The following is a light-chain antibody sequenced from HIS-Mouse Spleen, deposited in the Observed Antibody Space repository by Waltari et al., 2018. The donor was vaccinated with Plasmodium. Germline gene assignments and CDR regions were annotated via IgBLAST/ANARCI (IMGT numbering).Light chain of an antibody. CDR2: DVS. CDR1: SSDVGGYNY. Sequence: QSALTQPASVSGSPGQSITISCTGTSSDVGGYNYVSWYQQHPGKAPKLMIYDVSNRPSVVSNRFSGSKSGNTASLTISGLQAEDEAVYYCSSYTSSSTVVFGGGTKLTVL. J-gene: IGLJ2*01. V-gene: IGLV2-14*03. CDR3: SSYTSSSTVV.